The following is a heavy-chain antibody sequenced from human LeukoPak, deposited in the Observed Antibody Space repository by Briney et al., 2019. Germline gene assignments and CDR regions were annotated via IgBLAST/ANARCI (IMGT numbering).Heavy chain of an antibody. CDR3: ARDPIKEAGSSWYYFDY. Sequence: PGGSLRLSCAASGFTFSSYAMSWVRQAPGKGLEWVSAISGSGGSTYYADSVKGRFTISRDNSKNTLYLQMNSLRAEDTAVYYCARDPIKEAGSSWYYFDYWGQGALVTVSS. CDR1: GFTFSSYA. J-gene: IGHJ4*02. V-gene: IGHV3-23*01. D-gene: IGHD6-13*01. CDR2: ISGSGGST.